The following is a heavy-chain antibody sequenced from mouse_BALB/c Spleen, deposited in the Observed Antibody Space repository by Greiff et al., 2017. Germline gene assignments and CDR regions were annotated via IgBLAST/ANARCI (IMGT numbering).Heavy chain of an antibody. J-gene: IGHJ4*01. D-gene: IGHD2-4*01. CDR1: GFTLSSYT. CDR3: ARPIYYDYDGYAMDY. Sequence: EVKLMESGGGLVQPGGSLKLSCAASGFTLSSYTMSWVRQTPEKRLEWVAYISNGGGSTYYPDTVKGRFTISRDNAKNTLYLQMSSLKSEDTAMYYCARPIYYDYDGYAMDYWGQGTSVTVSS. V-gene: IGHV5-12-2*01. CDR2: ISNGGGST.